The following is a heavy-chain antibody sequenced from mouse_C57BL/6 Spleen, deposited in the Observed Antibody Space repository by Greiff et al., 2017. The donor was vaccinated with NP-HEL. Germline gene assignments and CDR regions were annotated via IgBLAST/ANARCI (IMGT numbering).Heavy chain of an antibody. J-gene: IGHJ3*01. CDR3: ARSHYGSSSAWFAY. D-gene: IGHD1-1*01. CDR2: INPNNGGT. CDR1: GYTFTDYY. Sequence: EVQLQQSGPELVKPGASVKISCKASGYTFTDYYMNWVKQSHGKSLEWIGDINPNNGGTSYNQKFKGKATLTVDKSSSTAYMELRSLTSEDSAVYYCARSHYGSSSAWFAYWGQGTLVTVSA. V-gene: IGHV1-26*01.